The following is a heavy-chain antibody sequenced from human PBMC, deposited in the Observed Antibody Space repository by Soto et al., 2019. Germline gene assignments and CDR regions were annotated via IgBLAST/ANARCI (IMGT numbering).Heavy chain of an antibody. CDR2: ISSNGGST. V-gene: IGHV3-64D*06. CDR1: GFTFSSYA. Sequence: GGSLRLSCSASGFTFSSYAMHWVRQAPGKGLEYVSAISSNGGSTYYADSVKGRFTISRDNSKNTLYLQMSSLRAEDTAVYYCVTPYYDFWGGYYTGGLDVWGQGTTVTVSS. CDR3: VTPYYDFWGGYYTGGLDV. D-gene: IGHD3-3*01. J-gene: IGHJ6*02.